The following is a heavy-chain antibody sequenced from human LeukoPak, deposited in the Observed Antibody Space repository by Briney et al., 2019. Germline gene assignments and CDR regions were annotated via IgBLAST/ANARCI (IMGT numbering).Heavy chain of an antibody. J-gene: IGHJ4*02. CDR1: GFTFSSYW. CDR2: IKQDGSEK. CDR3: AREGSSWYLGGGGFDY. V-gene: IGHV3-7*01. Sequence: GGSLRLSCAASGFTFSSYWMSWVRQAPGKGLEWVANIKQDGSEKYYVDSVKGRFTISRDNAKNSLYLQMNSLRAEDTAVYYCAREGSSWYLGGGGFDYWGQGTLVTVSS. D-gene: IGHD6-13*01.